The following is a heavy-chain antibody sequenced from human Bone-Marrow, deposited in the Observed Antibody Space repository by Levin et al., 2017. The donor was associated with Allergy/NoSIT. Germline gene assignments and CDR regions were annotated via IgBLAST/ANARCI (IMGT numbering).Heavy chain of an antibody. Sequence: LSLTCAASGFTFRNSGMHWVRQAPGKGLEWVAVIWYDGSSKYYTDPVKGRFTISRDNSKDTVYLQMSSLRAEDTAVYYCAKDFGTDAAVGWLNAMDLWGQGTTVIVSS. CDR1: GFTFRNSG. CDR3: AKDFGTDAAVGWLNAMDL. J-gene: IGHJ6*02. D-gene: IGHD6-13*01. V-gene: IGHV3-33*06. CDR2: IWYDGSSK.